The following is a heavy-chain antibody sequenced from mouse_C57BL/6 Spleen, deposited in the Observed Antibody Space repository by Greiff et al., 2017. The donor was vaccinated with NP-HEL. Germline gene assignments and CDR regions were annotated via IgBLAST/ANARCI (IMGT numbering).Heavy chain of an antibody. CDR2: INPNNGGT. CDR3: ARGIIATVGATGRNYCDY. V-gene: IGHV1-26*01. Sequence: EVQLQQSGPELVKPGASVKISCKASGYTFTDYYMNWVKQSHGKSLEWIGDINPNNGGTSYNQKFKGKATLTVDKSSSTAYMELRRLPSEDSAVYYCARGIIATVGATGRNYCDYWGQGTTLTVSS. D-gene: IGHD1-1*01. CDR1: GYTFTDYY. J-gene: IGHJ2*01.